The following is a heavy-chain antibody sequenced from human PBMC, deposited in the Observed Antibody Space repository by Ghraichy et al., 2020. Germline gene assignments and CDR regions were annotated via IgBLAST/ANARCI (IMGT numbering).Heavy chain of an antibody. CDR1: GGSFSGYY. CDR2: INHSGST. V-gene: IGHV4-34*01. Sequence: ETLSLTCAVYGGSFSGYYWSWIRQPPGKGLEWIGEINHSGSTNYNPSLKSRVTISVDTSKNQFSLKLSSVTAADTAVYYCARAPSYDFWSGYNNNNWFDPWGQGTLVTVSS. CDR3: ARAPSYDFWSGYNNNNWFDP. J-gene: IGHJ5*02. D-gene: IGHD3-3*01.